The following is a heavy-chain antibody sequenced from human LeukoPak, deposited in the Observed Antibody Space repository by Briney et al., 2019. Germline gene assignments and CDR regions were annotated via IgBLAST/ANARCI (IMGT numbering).Heavy chain of an antibody. D-gene: IGHD4-11*01. Sequence: GGSLRLSCAASGFTFSNAWMTWVRQAPGKGLEWVGRIKSKTNGGTTDYTAPVKGRFTISRDDSKNTLYLQMNSLKVEDTAIYYCAKFRPDDLSNYFDYWGQGTLVTVSS. CDR2: IKSKTNGGTT. J-gene: IGHJ4*02. CDR1: GFTFSNAW. V-gene: IGHV3-15*01. CDR3: AKFRPDDLSNYFDY.